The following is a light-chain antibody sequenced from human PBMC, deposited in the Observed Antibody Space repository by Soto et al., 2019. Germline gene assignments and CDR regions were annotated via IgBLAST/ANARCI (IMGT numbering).Light chain of an antibody. J-gene: IGKJ1*01. V-gene: IGKV3-20*01. CDR2: GAS. CDR1: QSVSSSY. Sequence: EIVLTQSPGTLSLSPGERATLSCRASQSVSSSYLAWYQQKPGQAPRLLSYGASSRATGIPDRFSGSVSGTGFTLTISRLEPEDFAVYYCQQYGSSPPWTFGQGTKVDIK. CDR3: QQYGSSPPWT.